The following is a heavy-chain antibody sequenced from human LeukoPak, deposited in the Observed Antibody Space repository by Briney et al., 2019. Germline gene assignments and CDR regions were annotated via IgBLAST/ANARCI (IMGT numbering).Heavy chain of an antibody. CDR2: IIPIFGAT. D-gene: IGHD3-16*01. CDR3: AKQGAVRQDYYMDV. V-gene: IGHV1-69*06. J-gene: IGHJ6*03. Sequence: GASEKVSCKASGGGFSNYAITWVRQAPGQGLEWMGRIIPIFGATTYAQKFQGRVTITADMGSSTAYLELTGLTSEDTALYFCAKQGAVRQDYYMDVWGNGTTVIVS. CDR1: GGGFSNYA.